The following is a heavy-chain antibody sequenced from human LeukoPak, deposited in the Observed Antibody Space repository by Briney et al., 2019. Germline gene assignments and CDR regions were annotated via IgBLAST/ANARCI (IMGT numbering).Heavy chain of an antibody. CDR2: ISSSGRTI. D-gene: IGHD6-6*01. J-gene: IGHJ4*02. Sequence: GGSLRLSCAASGFTFSDYYMSWIRQAPGKGLQWVSFISSSGRTIYYADSVKGRFAISRDNARNSVYLQMSSLRAADTALYYCARVPGGDLVDYWGQGTLVTVSS. V-gene: IGHV3-11*01. CDR3: ARVPGGDLVDY. CDR1: GFTFSDYY.